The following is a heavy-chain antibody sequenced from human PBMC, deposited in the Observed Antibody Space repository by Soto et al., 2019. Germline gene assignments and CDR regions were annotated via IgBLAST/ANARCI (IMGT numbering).Heavy chain of an antibody. Sequence: GGSLRLSCAASGFTFDDYAMHWVRQAPGKGLEWVSGISWNSGSIGYADSVKGRFTISRDNAKNSLYLQMNSLRAEDTATYYCAKPGGVYWYFDLWGRGTLVTVSS. CDR1: GFTFDDYA. V-gene: IGHV3-9*01. CDR3: AKPGGVYWYFDL. CDR2: ISWNSGSI. D-gene: IGHD3-3*01. J-gene: IGHJ2*01.